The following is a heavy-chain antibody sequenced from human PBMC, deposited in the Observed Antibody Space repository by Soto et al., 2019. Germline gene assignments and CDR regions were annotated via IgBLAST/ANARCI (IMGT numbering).Heavy chain of an antibody. CDR2: IYWDDDK. Sequence: KESGPTVVKPTETLTLTCTFSGFSLTTSGVGVGWVRQSPGKAPEWLALIYWDDDKRYSTSLKSRLTITKDTSKNQVVLTMANVDPADTTTYYCAHRVLRTVFGLVTTTAIYFDIWGQGTPVVVSS. V-gene: IGHV2-5*02. D-gene: IGHD3-3*01. J-gene: IGHJ4*02. CDR1: GFSLTTSGVG. CDR3: AHRVLRTVFGLVTTTAIYFDI.